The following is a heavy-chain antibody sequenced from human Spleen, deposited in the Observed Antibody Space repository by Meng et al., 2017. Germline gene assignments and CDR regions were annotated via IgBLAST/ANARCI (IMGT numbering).Heavy chain of an antibody. Sequence: SETLSPTCTVPGGSISSYYWTWIRQPPGKGLEWIGNIYYSGRTNYNPSIKSRVTISVDTSKNQFSLKVNSMTAADTAVNYYARAWADYDPLDHWGQGTLVTVSS. D-gene: IGHD4-17*01. CDR2: IYYSGRT. V-gene: IGHV4-59*01. CDR1: GGSISSYY. J-gene: IGHJ4*02. CDR3: ARAWADYDPLDH.